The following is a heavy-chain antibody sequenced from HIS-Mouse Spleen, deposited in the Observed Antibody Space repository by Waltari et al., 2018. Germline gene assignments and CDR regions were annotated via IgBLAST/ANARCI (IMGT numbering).Heavy chain of an antibody. D-gene: IGHD3-3*01. CDR3: AVSTIFGVGSARSGKKFDY. J-gene: IGHJ4*02. Sequence: QVQLQQWGAGLLKPSETLSLTCAVYGGSFSGYYWSWIRQPPGQGLEWIGEINHSGSPSYNPSRKSRVTISVDTSKNQFSLKLSCVTAADTAVYYCAVSTIFGVGSARSGKKFDYWGQGTLVTVSS. V-gene: IGHV4-34*01. CDR2: INHSGSP. CDR1: GGSFSGYY.